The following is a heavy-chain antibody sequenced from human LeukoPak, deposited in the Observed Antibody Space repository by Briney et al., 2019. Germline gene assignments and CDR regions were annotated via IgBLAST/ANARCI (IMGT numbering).Heavy chain of an antibody. Sequence: GGSLRLSCAASGFTFSDYYMSWIRQAPGKGLEWVSYISSSGSTIYYADSVKGRFTISGDNAKNSLYLQMNRLRAEDTAVYYCARPRGCGSSRCNNFDYWGQGTLVTVSS. CDR1: GFTFSDYY. D-gene: IGHD2-2*01. V-gene: IGHV3-11*04. J-gene: IGHJ4*02. CDR3: ARPRGCGSSRCNNFDY. CDR2: ISSSGSTI.